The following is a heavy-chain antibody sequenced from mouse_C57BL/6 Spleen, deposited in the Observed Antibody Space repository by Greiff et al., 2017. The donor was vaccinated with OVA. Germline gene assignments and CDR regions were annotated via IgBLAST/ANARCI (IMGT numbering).Heavy chain of an antibody. CDR2: IYPGSGST. D-gene: IGHD2-1*01. V-gene: IGHV1-55*01. Sequence: QVQLQQPGAELVKPGASVKMSCKASGYTFTSYWITWVKQRPGQGLEWIGDIYPGSGSTNYNEKFKSKATLTVDTSSSTAYMQLSSLTSEDSAVYYCAREPLYWAWFAYWGQGTLVTVSA. J-gene: IGHJ3*01. CDR1: GYTFTSYW. CDR3: AREPLYWAWFAY.